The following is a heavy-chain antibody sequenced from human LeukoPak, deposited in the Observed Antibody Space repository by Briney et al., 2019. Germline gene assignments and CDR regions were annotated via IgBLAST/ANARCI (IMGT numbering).Heavy chain of an antibody. D-gene: IGHD3-3*01. CDR3: ARGRGITIFGVVIADWFDP. CDR1: GGSFSGYY. CDR2: XXXXGST. Sequence: PSETLSLTCAVYGGSFSGYYWSWIRQPPGKGLXXXXXXXXXGSTNYNPSLKSRVTISVDTSKNQFSLKLSSVTAADTAVYYCARGRGITIFGVVIADWFDPWGQGTLVTVSS. V-gene: IGHV4-34*01. J-gene: IGHJ5*02.